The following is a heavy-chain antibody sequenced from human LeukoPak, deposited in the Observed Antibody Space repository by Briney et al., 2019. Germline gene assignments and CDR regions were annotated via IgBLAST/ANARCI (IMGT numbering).Heavy chain of an antibody. Sequence: GASVKVSCKASGHTFTSYGISWVRRAPGQGLEWMGWISAYTGNTNCAQKLQGRVTMTTDTSTSTAYMELRSLRSDDTAVYYCARDWGSAYPINNYYYYYMDVWGKGTTVTISS. V-gene: IGHV1-18*01. CDR1: GHTFTSYG. CDR3: ARDWGSAYPINNYYYYYMDV. CDR2: ISAYTGNT. J-gene: IGHJ6*03. D-gene: IGHD3-16*01.